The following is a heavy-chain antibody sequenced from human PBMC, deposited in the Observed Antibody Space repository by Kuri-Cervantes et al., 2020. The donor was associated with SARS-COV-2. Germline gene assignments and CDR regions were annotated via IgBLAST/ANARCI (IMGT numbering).Heavy chain of an antibody. V-gene: IGHV3-30*03. CDR1: GFTFSSYG. D-gene: IGHD5-24*01. CDR2: ISYDGSNK. Sequence: GGSLRLSCAASGFTFSSYGMHWVRQAPGKGLEWVAVISYDGSNKYYADSVKGRFTISRDNSKNTLYLQMNSLRGEDTAVYYCARDPSRNDYNWADYWGQGTLVTVSS. J-gene: IGHJ4*02. CDR3: ARDPSRNDYNWADY.